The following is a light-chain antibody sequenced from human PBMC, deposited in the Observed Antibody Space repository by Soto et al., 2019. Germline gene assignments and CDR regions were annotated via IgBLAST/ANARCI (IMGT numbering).Light chain of an antibody. CDR1: RSDVGGYNY. J-gene: IGLJ2*01. CDR3: SSYTSSSTVV. Sequence: QSALTQPASVSGSPGQSITISCTGTRSDVGGYNYVSWYQQHPGKAPKLMIYDVSNRPSGVSNRFSGSKSGNTASLTISGLQAEDEAAYYCSSYTSSSTVVFGGGTQLTVL. CDR2: DVS. V-gene: IGLV2-14*01.